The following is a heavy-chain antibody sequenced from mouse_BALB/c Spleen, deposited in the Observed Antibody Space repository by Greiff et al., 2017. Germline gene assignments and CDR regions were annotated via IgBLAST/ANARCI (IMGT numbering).Heavy chain of an antibody. CDR1: GYSFTSYY. V-gene: IGHV1S135*01. D-gene: IGHD1-1*01. Sequence: VQLQQSGPELMKPGASVKISCKASGYSFTSYYMHWVKQSHGKSLEWIGYIDPFNGGTSYNQKFKGKATLTVDKSSSTAYMHLSSLTSEDSAVYYCARHGSSYGYWGQGTTLTVSS. CDR2: IDPFNGGT. J-gene: IGHJ2*01. CDR3: ARHGSSYGY.